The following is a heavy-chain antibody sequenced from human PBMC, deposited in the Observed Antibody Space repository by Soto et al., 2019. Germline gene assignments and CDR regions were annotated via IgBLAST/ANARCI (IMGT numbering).Heavy chain of an antibody. V-gene: IGHV3-23*01. D-gene: IGHD6-19*01. CDR3: AKDRKSGSGWYWDY. CDR2: TSGSGTST. CDR1: GFTFSSYA. J-gene: IGHJ4*02. Sequence: GGSLRLSCAASGFTFSSYAMSWVRQAPGKGLEWVSGTSGSGTSTYYADSVKGRFTISRDNSKNTLYLQMTSLRAEDTAVYYCAKDRKSGSGWYWDYWGQGTLVTVSS.